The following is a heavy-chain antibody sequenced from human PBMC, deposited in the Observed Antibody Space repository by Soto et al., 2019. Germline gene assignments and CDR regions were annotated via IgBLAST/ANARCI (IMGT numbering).Heavy chain of an antibody. D-gene: IGHD3-10*01. J-gene: IGHJ4*02. CDR1: GGTFSSYA. V-gene: IGHV1-69*06. Sequence: SVKVSCKASGGTFSSYAISWVRQAPGQGLEWMGGIIPIFGTANYAQKFQGRVTITADKSTGTAYMELSSLRSEDTAVYYCAGRITMVRGVIIWGQGTLVTVSS. CDR3: AGRITMVRGVII. CDR2: IIPIFGTA.